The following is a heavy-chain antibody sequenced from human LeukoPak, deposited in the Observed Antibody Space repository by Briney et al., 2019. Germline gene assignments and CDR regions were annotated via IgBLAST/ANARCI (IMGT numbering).Heavy chain of an antibody. D-gene: IGHD5-24*01. CDR3: ARANAGEMATMGGY. CDR1: VYTFTAYG. V-gene: IGHV1-18*01. CDR2: ISAYNGNT. J-gene: IGHJ4*02. Sequence: ASVKVSCKASVYTFTAYGISWVRQAPGQGLEWMGWISAYNGNTNYAQKLQGRVTMTTDTSTSTAYMELRNLRSDDTAVYYCARANAGEMATMGGYWGQGTLVTVSS.